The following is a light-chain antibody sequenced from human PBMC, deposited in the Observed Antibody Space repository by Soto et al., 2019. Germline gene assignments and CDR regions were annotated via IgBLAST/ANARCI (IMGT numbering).Light chain of an antibody. CDR2: EVS. CDR3: SSYTTRSTWV. Sequence: QSAPTQPASVSGSPGQSITISCTGTSSDVGGYRYVSWYQQYPGKAPKLMIYEVSNRPSGVSDRFSGSKSGNTASLTISGLQAEDEADYYCSSYTTRSTWVFGGGTKLTVL. CDR1: SSDVGGYRY. J-gene: IGLJ3*02. V-gene: IGLV2-14*01.